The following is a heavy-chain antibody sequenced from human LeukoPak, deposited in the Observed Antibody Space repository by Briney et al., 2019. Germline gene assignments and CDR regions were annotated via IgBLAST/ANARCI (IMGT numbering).Heavy chain of an antibody. CDR1: GDSINNYY. D-gene: IGHD6-6*01. J-gene: IGHJ5*02. CDR3: ARGSNWLDP. Sequence: PSETLSLICNVPGDSINNYYWSWVRQPPGKGLEWIGYIYYSGSTNYNPTLKSRVTISKDPSKKQVALKLTSVTAADTAVYYCARGSNWLDPWGQGTLVIVSS. V-gene: IGHV4-59*01. CDR2: IYYSGST.